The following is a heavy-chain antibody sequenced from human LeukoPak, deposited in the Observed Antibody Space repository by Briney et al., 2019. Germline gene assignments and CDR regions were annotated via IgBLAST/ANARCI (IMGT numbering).Heavy chain of an antibody. Sequence: SVNVSCKASVYTFPDYYMHWVRQAPAQGLEWMGWLNPNSGDTNYAQKCQGRVSMTRDTSVSTAYMDLSDLRSDDTAVYYCARGRHIEMTTMSGGSDYWGQGTLATVSS. CDR2: LNPNSGDT. D-gene: IGHD5-24*01. CDR3: ARGRHIEMTTMSGGSDY. V-gene: IGHV1-2*02. CDR1: VYTFPDYY. J-gene: IGHJ4*02.